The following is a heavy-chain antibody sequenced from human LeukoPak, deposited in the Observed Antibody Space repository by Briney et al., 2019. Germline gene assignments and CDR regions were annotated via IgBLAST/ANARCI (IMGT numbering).Heavy chain of an antibody. V-gene: IGHV3-30*03. CDR1: GFTFSSYG. CDR2: ISYDGSNK. J-gene: IGHJ3*02. Sequence: GGSLRLSCAASGFTFSSYGMHWVRQAPGKGLEWVAVISYDGSNKYYADSVKGRFTISRDNSKNTLYLQMNSLRAEDTAVYYCAITNAFDIWGQGTMVTVSS. CDR3: AITNAFDI.